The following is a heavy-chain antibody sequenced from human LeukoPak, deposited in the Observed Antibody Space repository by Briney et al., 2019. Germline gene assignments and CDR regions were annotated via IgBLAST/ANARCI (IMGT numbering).Heavy chain of an antibody. J-gene: IGHJ4*02. V-gene: IGHV3-30*18. CDR3: AKDLSPIAVAGSDGFDY. CDR2: ISYDGSNK. Sequence: PGGSLRPSCAASGFTFSSYGMHWVRQAPGKGLEWVAVISYDGSNKYYADSVKGRFTISRDNSKNTLYLQMNSLRAEDTAVYYCAKDLSPIAVAGSDGFDYWGQGTLVTVSS. D-gene: IGHD6-19*01. CDR1: GFTFSSYG.